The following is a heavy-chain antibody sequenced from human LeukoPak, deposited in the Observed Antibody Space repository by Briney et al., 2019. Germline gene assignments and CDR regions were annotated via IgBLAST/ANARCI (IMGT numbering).Heavy chain of an antibody. D-gene: IGHD3-22*01. CDR1: GFTLSSHG. CDR3: ARDPVSPSDYYDSSGYLDY. J-gene: IGHJ4*02. V-gene: IGHV3-30*03. Sequence: GGTLRLSCAASGFTLSSHGMDWVRQAPGKGLEWVAVISYDGSNKYYADSVKGRFTISRDNSKNTLYLQMNSLRAEDTAVYYCARDPVSPSDYYDSSGYLDYWGQGTLVTVSS. CDR2: ISYDGSNK.